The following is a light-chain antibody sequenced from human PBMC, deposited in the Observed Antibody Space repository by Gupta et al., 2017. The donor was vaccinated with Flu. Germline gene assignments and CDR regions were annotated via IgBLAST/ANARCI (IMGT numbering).Light chain of an antibody. CDR3: QQRSNWPPWT. J-gene: IGKJ2*02. V-gene: IGKV3-11*01. CDR2: DAS. Sequence: EIVLTQSPATLSLSPGERATLSCRASQSVSSYLAWYQQKPGQAPRLLIYDASNRDTGIPARFSGSGYGKDLTLTISSREQEDFAVYYCQQRSNWPPWTFGQGTKLDIK. CDR1: QSVSSY.